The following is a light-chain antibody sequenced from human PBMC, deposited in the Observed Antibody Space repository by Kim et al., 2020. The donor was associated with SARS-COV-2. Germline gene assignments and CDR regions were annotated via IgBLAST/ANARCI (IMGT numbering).Light chain of an antibody. V-gene: IGKV3-20*01. CDR3: QQYGSSPRT. Sequence: EIVLTQSPGTLSLSPGERATLSCRASQSVSSSYLAWYQQKHGQAPRLVIYGASSRATGIPDRFSGSGSGTDFTLTISRLEPEDFAVYYCQQYGSSPRTFGQGIKVDIK. CDR2: GAS. J-gene: IGKJ1*01. CDR1: QSVSSSY.